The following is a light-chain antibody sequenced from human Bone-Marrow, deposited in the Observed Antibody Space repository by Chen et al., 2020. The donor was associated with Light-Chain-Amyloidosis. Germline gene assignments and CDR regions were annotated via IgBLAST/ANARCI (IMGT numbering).Light chain of an antibody. J-gene: IGLJ2*01. V-gene: IGLV3-25*03. CDR1: DLPTKY. CDR3: QSADSSGTYEVI. CDR2: RAT. Sequence: SYELTQPPSVSVSPGQTARITCSGDDLPTKYAYWYQQKPGQAPVLVIHRATETPSGISERFPGSSSGTTATLTISGVQAEDEADYHCQSADSSGTYEVIFGGGTKLTVL.